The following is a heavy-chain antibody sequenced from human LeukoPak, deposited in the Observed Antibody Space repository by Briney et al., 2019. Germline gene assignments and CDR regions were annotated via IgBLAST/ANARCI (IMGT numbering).Heavy chain of an antibody. Sequence: SETLSLTCAVYGGSFSGYYWSWIRQPPGKGLEWIGYIHYSGSTSYNPSLRSRVTISVDTSMNQFSLTLSSVTAADTAVYYCARYYGSSGSLDYWGQGTLVTVSS. J-gene: IGHJ4*02. D-gene: IGHD3-22*01. CDR2: IHYSGST. CDR1: GGSFSGYY. CDR3: ARYYGSSGSLDY. V-gene: IGHV4-59*01.